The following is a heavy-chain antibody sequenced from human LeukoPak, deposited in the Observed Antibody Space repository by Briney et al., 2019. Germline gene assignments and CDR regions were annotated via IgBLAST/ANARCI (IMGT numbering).Heavy chain of an antibody. V-gene: IGHV4-30-4*08. D-gene: IGHD1-26*01. CDR1: GGSISSGDYY. Sequence: SQTLSLTCTVSGGSISSGDYYWSWIRQPPGKGLEWIGYIYYSGSTYYNPSLKSRVTLSVDTSKNQFSLKLSSVTAADTAVYYCARFGYSGSYFPSLRRVYWGQGTLVTVSS. J-gene: IGHJ4*02. CDR3: ARFGYSGSYFPSLRRVY. CDR2: IYYSGST.